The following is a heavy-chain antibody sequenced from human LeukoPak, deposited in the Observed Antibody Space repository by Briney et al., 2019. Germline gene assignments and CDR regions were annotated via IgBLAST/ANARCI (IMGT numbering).Heavy chain of an antibody. Sequence: PGGSLRLSCAASGFIFSDYYMSWIRQTREKGLEWLSHISSSSGYKNYADSLKGRFTISRDNAKNSVYLQMNSLSAEDTAVYYCARQGLYDSSDFWTFQHWGQGTLVTVSS. J-gene: IGHJ1*01. CDR1: GFIFSDYY. CDR3: ARQGLYDSSDFWTFQH. D-gene: IGHD3/OR15-3a*01. CDR2: ISSSSGYK. V-gene: IGHV3-11*06.